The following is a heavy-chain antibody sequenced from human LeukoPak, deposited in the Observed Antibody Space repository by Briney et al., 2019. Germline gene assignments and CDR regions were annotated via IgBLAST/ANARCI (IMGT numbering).Heavy chain of an antibody. V-gene: IGHV3-11*06. J-gene: IGHJ4*02. CDR1: GLTFSDYY. D-gene: IGHD3-16*02. CDR3: ARGYSYSPDY. CDR2: ISNSGAYT. Sequence: PGGSLRLSCAASGLTFSDYYMNWIRLAPGKGLEWISYISNSGAYTKYADSVKGRFTISRDNAKNTLYLQMNSLRAEDTAVYYCARGYSYSPDYWGQGTLVTVSS.